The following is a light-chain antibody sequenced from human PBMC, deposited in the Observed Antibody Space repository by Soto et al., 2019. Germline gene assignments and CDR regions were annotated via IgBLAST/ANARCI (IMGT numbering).Light chain of an antibody. Sequence: QSVLTQPPSVSGAPGQRVTISCTGSSSNIGNYDVHWYQQLPGTAPKLLIYGNINRPSGVPDRFSGSKSGTSASLAITGLQAEDEADYYCQSYDSGLSGVVFGGGIKLTVL. V-gene: IGLV1-40*01. CDR3: QSYDSGLSGVV. CDR2: GNI. CDR1: SSNIGNYD. J-gene: IGLJ2*01.